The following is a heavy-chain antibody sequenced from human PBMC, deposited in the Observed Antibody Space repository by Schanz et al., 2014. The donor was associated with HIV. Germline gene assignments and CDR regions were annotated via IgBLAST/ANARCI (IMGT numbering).Heavy chain of an antibody. CDR2: ISYDGSNK. J-gene: IGHJ1*01. V-gene: IGHV3-30*18. CDR3: AKRGPYTGRYEYFQQ. CDR1: GFTFSSNG. D-gene: IGHD1-26*01. Sequence: QVQLVESGGGVVQPGRSLRLSCSASGFTFSSNGMHWVRQAPGKGLEWVAIISYDGSNKDYADSVEGRFTISRDNSKNTVYLQMNSLRAEDTALYYCAKRGPYTGRYEYFQQWGQGTLVTVSS.